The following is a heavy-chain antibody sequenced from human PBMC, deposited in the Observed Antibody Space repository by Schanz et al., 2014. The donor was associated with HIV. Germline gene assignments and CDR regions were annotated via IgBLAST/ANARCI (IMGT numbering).Heavy chain of an antibody. CDR3: ARGIRRNCRSPSCNTGWFDP. Sequence: QEQLHQWGAGVLKPSETLSLTCAVQDGSFSAVSGGSFSAFHWTWIRQPPGKGLEWIGEINHSGSTNSSRPPKSRVTISVDTSKRQFSLNLGSVTAAATAVYYCARGIRRNCRSPSCNTGWFDPWGQGTLVVVSS. V-gene: IGHV4-34*01. J-gene: IGHJ5*02. CDR2: INHSGST. CDR1: GGSFSAFH. D-gene: IGHD2-2*02.